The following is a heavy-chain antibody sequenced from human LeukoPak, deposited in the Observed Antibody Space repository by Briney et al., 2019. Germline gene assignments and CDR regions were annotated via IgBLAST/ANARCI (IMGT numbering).Heavy chain of an antibody. CDR3: AKDIGADYYYDSSGYFI. CDR1: GFTFDNYA. CDR2: ISGDGDST. D-gene: IGHD3-22*01. Sequence: GGSLRLSCAASGFTFDNYAMHWVRQVPGKGLEWVSLISGDGDSTYYPDSVKGRFTISRVNSKNSLYLQMNSLRTEDTALYYCAKDIGADYYYDSSGYFIWGQGTMVTVSS. V-gene: IGHV3-43*02. J-gene: IGHJ3*02.